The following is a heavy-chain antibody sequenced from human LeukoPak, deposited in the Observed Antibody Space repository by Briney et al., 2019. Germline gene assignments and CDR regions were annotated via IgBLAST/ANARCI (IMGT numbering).Heavy chain of an antibody. CDR3: ASLGGVRQWLVWAPGYYFDY. J-gene: IGHJ4*02. CDR1: GGSVSSSSYY. Sequence: SETLSLTCTVSGGSVSSSSYYWGWIRQPPGKGLEWIGSIYYSGSTNYNPSLKSRVTISVDTSENQFSLKLSSVTAADTAVYYCASLGGVRQWLVWAPGYYFDYWGQGTLVTVSS. CDR2: IYYSGST. V-gene: IGHV4-39*07. D-gene: IGHD6-19*01.